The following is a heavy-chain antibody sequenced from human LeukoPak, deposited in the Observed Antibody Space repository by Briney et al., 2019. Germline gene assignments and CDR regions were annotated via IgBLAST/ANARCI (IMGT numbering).Heavy chain of an antibody. CDR2: IYTSGST. V-gene: IGHV4-4*07. D-gene: IGHD6-13*01. CDR3: ARARLAYSSSWCDY. Sequence: SETLSLTCTVSGGSISSYYWSWIRQPAGKGLEWIGRIYTSGSTNYNPSLKSRVTISVDTSKNQFSLKLSSVTAADTAVYYCARARLAYSSSWCDYWGQGTLVTVSS. CDR1: GGSISSYY. J-gene: IGHJ4*02.